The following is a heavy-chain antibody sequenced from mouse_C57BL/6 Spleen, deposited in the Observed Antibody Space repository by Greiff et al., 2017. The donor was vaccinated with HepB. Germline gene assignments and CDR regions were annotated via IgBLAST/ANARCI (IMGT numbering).Heavy chain of an antibody. CDR2: IHPNSGST. Sequence: VQLQQSGAELVKPGASVKLSCKASGYTFTSYWMHWVKQRPGQGLEWIGMIHPNSGSTNYNEKFKSKATLTVDKSSSTAYMQLSSLTSEDSAVYYCARREYDYDYFDYWGQGTTLTVSS. J-gene: IGHJ2*01. V-gene: IGHV1-64*01. CDR1: GYTFTSYW. CDR3: ARREYDYDYFDY. D-gene: IGHD2-4*01.